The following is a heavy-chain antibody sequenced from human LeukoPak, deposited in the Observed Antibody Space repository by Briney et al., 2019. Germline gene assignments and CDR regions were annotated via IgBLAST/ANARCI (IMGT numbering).Heavy chain of an antibody. Sequence: SETLSLTCAVYGGSFSGYYWSWIRQPPGKGLEWIGEINHSGSTNYNPSLKSRVTISVDTSRNQFSLKLSSVTAADTAVYYCARGRIAARPSYFDYWGQGTLVTVSS. CDR2: INHSGST. CDR3: ARGRIAARPSYFDY. V-gene: IGHV4-34*01. CDR1: GGSFSGYY. J-gene: IGHJ4*02. D-gene: IGHD6-6*01.